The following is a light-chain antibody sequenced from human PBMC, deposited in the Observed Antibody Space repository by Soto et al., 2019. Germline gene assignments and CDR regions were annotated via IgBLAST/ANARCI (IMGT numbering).Light chain of an antibody. CDR2: DAY. J-gene: IGKJ2*01. Sequence: EIVLTQSPGTLSLSPGDTATLSCRASQSVRSNFLAWYQHKPGQAPRLLIHDAYSRATDIPDRFSGSGSDRDFTLTISRLEPEDFAVYYCQQYAGSPRTFGQGTKLEIK. CDR1: QSVRSNF. V-gene: IGKV3-20*01. CDR3: QQYAGSPRT.